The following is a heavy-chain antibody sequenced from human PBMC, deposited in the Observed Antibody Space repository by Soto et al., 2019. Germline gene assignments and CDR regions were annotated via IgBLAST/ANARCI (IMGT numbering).Heavy chain of an antibody. D-gene: IGHD5-18*01. V-gene: IGHV1-69*12. Sequence: QVQLVQSGAEVKKPGSSVKVSCKASGGTFSSYAISWVRQAPGQGLEWMGGIIPIFGTANYAQKFQGRVTITADESTSTAYMELSSLRSEDTAVYYCARDPTRSRSRWDTAMVRGYYFDYWGQGTLVTVSS. J-gene: IGHJ4*02. CDR1: GGTFSSYA. CDR2: IIPIFGTA. CDR3: ARDPTRSRSRWDTAMVRGYYFDY.